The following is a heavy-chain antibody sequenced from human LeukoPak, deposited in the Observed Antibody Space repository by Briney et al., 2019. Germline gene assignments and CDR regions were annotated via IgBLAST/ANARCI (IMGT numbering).Heavy chain of an antibody. D-gene: IGHD5-24*01. CDR3: AREGRWLQRYAFDY. CDR2: IKQDGSEE. Sequence: GGSLRLSCAASGFTFSSYWMSWVRQAPGKGLEWVANIKQDGSEEYYVDSVKGRFTISRDNARNSLYLQMNSLRAEDTAVYYCAREGRWLQRYAFDYWGQGTLVTVSS. CDR1: GFTFSSYW. V-gene: IGHV3-7*01. J-gene: IGHJ4*02.